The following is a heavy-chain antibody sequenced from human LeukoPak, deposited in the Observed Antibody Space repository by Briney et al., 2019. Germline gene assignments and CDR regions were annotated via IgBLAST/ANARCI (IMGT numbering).Heavy chain of an antibody. CDR3: ARHAHYSYSMDV. Sequence: PGGSLRLSCAASGFTVSSNYMSWVHQAPGKGLEWVSVIYSGGSTYYADSVKGRFTIYRENSKNALYLQMNSLRAEDTAVYYCARHAHYSYSMDVWGKGPTVTVSS. J-gene: IGHJ6*03. CDR1: GFTVSSNY. V-gene: IGHV3-66*02. D-gene: IGHD2-8*01. CDR2: IYSGGST.